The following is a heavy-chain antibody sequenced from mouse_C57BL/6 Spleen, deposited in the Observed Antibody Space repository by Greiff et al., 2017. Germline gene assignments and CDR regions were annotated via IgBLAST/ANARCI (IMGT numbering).Heavy chain of an antibody. J-gene: IGHJ4*01. CDR3: ASPGSTIVTRYAMDY. Sequence: QVQLQQSGAELVKPGASVKISCKASGYAFSSYWMNWVKQRPGKGLEWIGQIYPGDGDTNYNGKFKGKDTLTADKSSSTAYMQLSSLTSEDSAVYFCASPGSTIVTRYAMDYWGQGTSVTVSS. CDR2: IYPGDGDT. D-gene: IGHD2-2*01. CDR1: GYAFSSYW. V-gene: IGHV1-80*01.